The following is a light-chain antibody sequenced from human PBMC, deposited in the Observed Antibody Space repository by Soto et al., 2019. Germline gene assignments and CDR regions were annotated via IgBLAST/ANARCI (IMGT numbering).Light chain of an antibody. CDR2: EVN. Sequence: ALNQPASVTGSPGPSITISCPGTGSNISAYNLVSWYQQHPGKAPRLIICEVNMRPSGISNRFSGSKSDDTASLTISGFYSGDEDGEPGASFATIAPYVSGTETK. V-gene: IGLV2-23*02. CDR1: GSNISAYNL. CDR3: ASFATIAPYV. J-gene: IGLJ1*01.